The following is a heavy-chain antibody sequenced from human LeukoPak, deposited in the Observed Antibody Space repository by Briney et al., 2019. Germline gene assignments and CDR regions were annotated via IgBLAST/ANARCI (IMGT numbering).Heavy chain of an antibody. V-gene: IGHV3-66*01. Sequence: GGSLRLSCAASGFTFKDAWMSWVRQAPGKGLEWVSVIYSGGSTYYADSVKGRFTISRDNSKNTLYLQMNSLRAEDTAVYYCASDYCSGGSCYLDWGQGTLVTVSS. CDR1: GFTFKDAW. J-gene: IGHJ4*02. CDR3: ASDYCSGGSCYLD. D-gene: IGHD2-15*01. CDR2: IYSGGST.